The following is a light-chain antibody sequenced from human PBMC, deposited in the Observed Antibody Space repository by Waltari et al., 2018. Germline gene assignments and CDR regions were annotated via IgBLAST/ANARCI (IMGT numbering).Light chain of an antibody. CDR2: KAS. CDR3: QQTYSALCCT. J-gene: IGKJ2*02. V-gene: IGKV1-5*01. Sequence: IQVTQSPSTLSASVGDRVTITCRATQSISNWLAWYQQKPGKAPKLLIYKASTLESGVPSRFSGSGSGTEFTLTISSLQPEDFATYFCQQTYSALCCTFGQGTKLEIK. CDR1: QSISNW.